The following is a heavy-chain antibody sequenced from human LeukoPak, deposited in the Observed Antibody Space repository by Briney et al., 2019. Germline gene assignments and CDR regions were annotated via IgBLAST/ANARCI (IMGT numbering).Heavy chain of an antibody. D-gene: IGHD1-26*01. J-gene: IGHJ4*02. CDR3: VPTGWDPLTFYFDY. CDR1: GYTFTGYY. CDR2: INPNSGGT. V-gene: IGHV1-2*02. Sequence: ASVKVSCKASGYTFTGYYMHWVRQAPGQGLKWMGWINPNSGGTNYAQKFQGRVTMTRDTSISTAYMELSRLRSDDTAVYYCVPTGWDPLTFYFDYWGQGTLVTVSS.